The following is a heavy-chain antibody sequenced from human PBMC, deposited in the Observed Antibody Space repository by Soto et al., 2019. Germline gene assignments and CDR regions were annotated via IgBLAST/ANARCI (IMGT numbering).Heavy chain of an antibody. CDR3: AKATTNGGWFNPFDS. CDR2: LSGSGTST. V-gene: IGHV3-23*01. Sequence: TGGSLRLSCAASGFSFVNYAMNWVRQAPGKGLEWVSGLSGSGTSTYYADSVKGRFTISRDNSRDTLFLQMNSLTADDTAVYYCAKATTNGGWFNPFDSWGQGAMVTVYS. CDR1: GFSFVNYA. J-gene: IGHJ4*02. D-gene: IGHD6-19*01.